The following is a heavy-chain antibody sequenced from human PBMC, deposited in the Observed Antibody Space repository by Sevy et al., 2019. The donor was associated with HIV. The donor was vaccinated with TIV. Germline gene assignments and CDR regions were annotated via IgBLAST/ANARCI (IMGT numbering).Heavy chain of an antibody. Sequence: GGSLRLSCAASGFTFSSYAMSWVRQAPGKGLEWVSAISGSGGSTYYADSVKGRFTISRDNSKNMLYLQMNSLRAEDTAVYYCAKDSLPWDYYDSRGRDYWGQGTLVTVSS. CDR3: AKDSLPWDYYDSRGRDY. CDR1: GFTFSSYA. CDR2: ISGSGGST. J-gene: IGHJ4*02. V-gene: IGHV3-23*01. D-gene: IGHD3-22*01.